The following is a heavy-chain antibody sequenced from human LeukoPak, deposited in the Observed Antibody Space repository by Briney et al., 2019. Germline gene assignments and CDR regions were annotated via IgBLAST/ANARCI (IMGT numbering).Heavy chain of an antibody. J-gene: IGHJ6*02. V-gene: IGHV3-30*18. Sequence: GGSLRLSCAASGFTFSSYGMHWVRQAPGKGLEWVAVISYDGSNKYYADTVKGRFTISRDNSKNTLYLQMNSLRAEDTAVYYCAKELTTSNVLRYFDWPNYYYGMDVWGQGTTVTVSS. CDR2: ISYDGSNK. D-gene: IGHD3-9*01. CDR1: GFTFSSYG. CDR3: AKELTTSNVLRYFDWPNYYYGMDV.